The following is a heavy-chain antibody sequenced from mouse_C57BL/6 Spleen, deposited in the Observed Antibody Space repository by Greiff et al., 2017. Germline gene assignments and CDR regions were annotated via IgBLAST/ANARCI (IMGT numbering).Heavy chain of an antibody. Sequence: VQGVESGAELARPGASVKLSCKASGYTFTSYGISWVKQRTGQDLEWIGEIYPRSGNTYYNEKFKGKATLTADKSSSTAYMELRSLTSEDSAVYFCARSYYYGSSQYYFDYWGQGTTLTVSS. V-gene: IGHV1-81*01. CDR1: GYTFTSYG. J-gene: IGHJ2*01. CDR3: ARSYYYGSSQYYFDY. D-gene: IGHD1-1*01. CDR2: IYPRSGNT.